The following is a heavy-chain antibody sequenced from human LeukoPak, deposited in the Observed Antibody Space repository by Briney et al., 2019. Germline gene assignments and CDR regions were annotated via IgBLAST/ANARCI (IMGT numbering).Heavy chain of an antibody. CDR3: AREGDSSADAFDI. CDR1: GFPFNGYY. J-gene: IGHJ3*02. CDR2: INPNSGDA. D-gene: IGHD3-22*01. Sequence: ASVKVACKASGFPFNGYYMHWVRQAPGQGREWIGWINPNSGDANYAQKFQGRVTMTRDTSISTAYMELRRLRSDDTAVYHCAREGDSSADAFDIWGQGTMVTVSS. V-gene: IGHV1-2*02.